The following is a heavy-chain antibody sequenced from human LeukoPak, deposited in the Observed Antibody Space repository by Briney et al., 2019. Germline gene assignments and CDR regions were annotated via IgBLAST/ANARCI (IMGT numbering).Heavy chain of an antibody. Sequence: ASVKVSCKTSGYSENFYGITWVRQVAGQGLEWMGWISAYNGNTNYAQKLQGRVTMTTDTSTSTAYMELRSLRSDDTAVYYCARGRNYYDSSGYSFHAFDIWGQGTMVTVSS. J-gene: IGHJ3*02. V-gene: IGHV1-18*01. CDR1: GYSENFYG. D-gene: IGHD3-22*01. CDR3: ARGRNYYDSSGYSFHAFDI. CDR2: ISAYNGNT.